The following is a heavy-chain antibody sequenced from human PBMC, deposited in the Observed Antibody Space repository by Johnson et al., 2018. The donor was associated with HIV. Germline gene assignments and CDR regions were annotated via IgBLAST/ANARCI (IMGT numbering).Heavy chain of an antibody. D-gene: IGHD3-16*01. CDR1: GFSFSSYG. Sequence: QVQLVESGGGVVQPGGSLRLSCAASGFSFSSYGMHWVRQAPGKGLEWVSVIYSGGSTYYADSVKGRFTISRDNSKNTLYLQMNSLRAEDTAVYYCAKENGGANDAVDIWGQGTMVTVSS. CDR3: AKENGGANDAVDI. J-gene: IGHJ3*02. CDR2: IYSGGST. V-gene: IGHV3-NL1*01.